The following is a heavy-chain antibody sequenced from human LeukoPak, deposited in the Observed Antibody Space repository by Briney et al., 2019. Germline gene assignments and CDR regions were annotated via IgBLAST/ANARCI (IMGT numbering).Heavy chain of an antibody. V-gene: IGHV1-2*02. Sequence: ASVKVSCTASGYTFTGYYMHWVRQAPGQGLEWMGWINPNSGGTNYAQKFQGRVTMTRDTSISTAYMELSRLRSDDTAVYYCAREDIVVVVAASYNWFDPWGQGTLVTVSS. D-gene: IGHD2-15*01. J-gene: IGHJ5*02. CDR2: INPNSGGT. CDR3: AREDIVVVVAASYNWFDP. CDR1: GYTFTGYY.